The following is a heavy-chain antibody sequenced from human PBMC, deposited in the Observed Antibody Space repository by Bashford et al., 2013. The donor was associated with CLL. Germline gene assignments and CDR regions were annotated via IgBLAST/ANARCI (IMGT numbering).Heavy chain of an antibody. CDR2: MNPNSGGT. CDR1: GYSFTDYY. D-gene: IGHD3-10*01. J-gene: IGHJ6*02. V-gene: IGHV1-2*04. CDR3: ARQGKYYFHMDV. Sequence: ASVKVSCKASGYSFTDYYMHWVRQAPGQGLEWMGWMNPNSGGTKYAQKFQGWVTMAWDTSISTAYMELSRLKSDDTAVYYCARQGKYYFHMDVWGQGTTVTVSS.